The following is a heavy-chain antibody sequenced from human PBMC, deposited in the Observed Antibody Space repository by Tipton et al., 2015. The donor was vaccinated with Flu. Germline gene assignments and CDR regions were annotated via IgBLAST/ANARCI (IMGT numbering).Heavy chain of an antibody. Sequence: GSLRLSCAASGFTFNAFWMHWVRQVPGKGLVWVSRINSDGTITNYADSVKGRFTISRDNAKNMLYLQMNSLRAEDTAVYYCARDPKELRGVHDAFDFWGQGTMVTVSS. CDR2: INSDGTIT. V-gene: IGHV3-74*01. CDR1: GFTFNAFW. D-gene: IGHD1-26*01. CDR3: ARDPKELRGVHDAFDF. J-gene: IGHJ3*01.